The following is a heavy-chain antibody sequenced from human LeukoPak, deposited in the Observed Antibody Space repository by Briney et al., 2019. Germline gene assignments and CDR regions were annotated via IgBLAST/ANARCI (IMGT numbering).Heavy chain of an antibody. J-gene: IGHJ5*02. CDR3: ARLMGYISRSGWFDP. CDR1: VYTFTSYY. D-gene: IGHD5-18*01. Sequence: GASVKVSCKASVYTFTSYYMHWVRHAPGQGLEWMGGIIPIFGTANYAQKFQGRVTITAGESTSTAYIEPSSLRSEDTAVYYCARLMGYISRSGWFDPWGQGTLVTVSS. V-gene: IGHV1-69*13. CDR2: IIPIFGTA.